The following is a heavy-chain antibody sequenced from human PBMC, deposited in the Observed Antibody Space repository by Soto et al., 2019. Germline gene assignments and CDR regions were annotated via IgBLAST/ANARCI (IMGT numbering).Heavy chain of an antibody. D-gene: IGHD6-13*01. CDR3: AREDSSRWYKCSDY. V-gene: IGHV3-33*01. Sequence: GGSLRLSCAASGFTFSSYGMHWVRQAPGKGLEWVAIIWYDGSNKYYADSVKGRFTISKDNSKNTLFLQMNSLRAEDTAVYYCAREDSSRWYKCSDYPGQGTLLTVSS. CDR1: GFTFSSYG. CDR2: IWYDGSNK. J-gene: IGHJ4*02.